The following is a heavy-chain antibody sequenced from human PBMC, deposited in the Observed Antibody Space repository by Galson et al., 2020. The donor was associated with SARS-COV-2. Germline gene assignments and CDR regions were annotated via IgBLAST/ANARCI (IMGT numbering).Heavy chain of an antibody. D-gene: IGHD6-19*01. J-gene: IGHJ5*02. CDR3: ARDATSSGWYNWFDP. V-gene: IGHV4-39*07. Sequence: SETLSLTCTVSGGSIRSSNYYWGWLRQPPGKGLEWIGSLYNSGTTHYSPYLQSRVTISVDTSKNQFSLHLGSVTAADTAMYYCARDATSSGWYNWFDPWGQGTLVTVSS. CDR1: GGSIRSSNYY. CDR2: LYNSGTT.